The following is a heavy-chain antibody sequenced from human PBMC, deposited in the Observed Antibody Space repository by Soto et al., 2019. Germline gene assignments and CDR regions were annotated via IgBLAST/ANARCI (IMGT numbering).Heavy chain of an antibody. CDR1: GGSISSGDYY. Sequence: PSETLSLTCTVSGGSISSGDYYWSWIRQPPGKGLEWIGYIYYSGSTYYNPSLKSRVTISVDTSKNQFSLKLSSVTAADTAVYYCARSRYCSSTSCSDGMDVWGQGTTVTVSS. J-gene: IGHJ6*02. CDR3: ARSRYCSSTSCSDGMDV. D-gene: IGHD2-2*01. V-gene: IGHV4-30-4*01. CDR2: IYYSGST.